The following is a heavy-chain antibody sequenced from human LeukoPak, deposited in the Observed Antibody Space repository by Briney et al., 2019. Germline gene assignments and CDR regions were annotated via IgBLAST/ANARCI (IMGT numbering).Heavy chain of an antibody. CDR3: AKATMIVVVITVFDY. D-gene: IGHD3-22*01. CDR1: GFTFSSYA. J-gene: IGHJ4*02. V-gene: IGHV3-23*01. CDR2: ISGSGGST. Sequence: GGSLRLSCAASGFTFSSYAMSWVRQAPGKGLGWVSAISGSGGSTFYADSVKGRFTISRDNSKNTLYLQMNSLRAEDTAVYYCAKATMIVVVITVFDYWGQGTLVTVSS.